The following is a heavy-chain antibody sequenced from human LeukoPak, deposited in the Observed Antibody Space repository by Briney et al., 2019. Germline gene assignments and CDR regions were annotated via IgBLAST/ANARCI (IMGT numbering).Heavy chain of an antibody. V-gene: IGHV3-30*01. D-gene: IGHD6-6*01. CDR1: GFTFSSYA. CDR2: ISYDGSNK. Sequence: PGRSLRLSCAASGFTFSSYAMHWVRQAPGKGLEWVAVISYDGSNKYYADSVKGRFTISRDNSKNTLYLQMNSLRAEDTAVYYCARDAAAAPSVYYYYMDVWGQGTMVTVSS. CDR3: ARDAAAAPSVYYYYMDV. J-gene: IGHJ6*03.